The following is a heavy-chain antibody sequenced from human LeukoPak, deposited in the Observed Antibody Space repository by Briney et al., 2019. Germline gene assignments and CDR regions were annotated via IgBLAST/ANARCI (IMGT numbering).Heavy chain of an antibody. CDR2: ISAYNGNT. J-gene: IGHJ5*02. D-gene: IGHD7-27*01. Sequence: ASVKVSCKASGYTFTSYGISWVRQAPGRGLEWMGWISAYNGNTNYAQKLQGRVTMTTDTSTSTAYMELRSLRSDDTAVYYCAREELGINWFDPWGQGTLVTVSS. V-gene: IGHV1-18*01. CDR3: AREELGINWFDP. CDR1: GYTFTSYG.